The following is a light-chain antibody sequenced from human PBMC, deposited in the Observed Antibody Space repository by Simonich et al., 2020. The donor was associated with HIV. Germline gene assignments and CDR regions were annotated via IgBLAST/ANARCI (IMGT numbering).Light chain of an antibody. Sequence: DIQLTQSPSFLSASGGARVTITCRASQGISSYLAWYQQKPGKAPKLLIYAASTWQSGVPSRFSGSGSGTEFTLTISSLQPEDFATYYCQQLNSFTFGPGTKVDIK. V-gene: IGKV1-9*01. J-gene: IGKJ3*01. CDR2: AAS. CDR1: QGISSY. CDR3: QQLNSFT.